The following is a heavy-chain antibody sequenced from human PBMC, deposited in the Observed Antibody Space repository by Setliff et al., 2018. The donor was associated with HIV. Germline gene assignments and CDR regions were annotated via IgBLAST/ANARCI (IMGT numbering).Heavy chain of an antibody. CDR3: ARGLKSGYFWSFDS. CDR2: FVTAGDT. D-gene: IGHD5-12*01. Sequence: LRLSCAASGFIFANYDMHWVRQVTGKGLEWVSGFVTAGDTYYADSVKGRFIISRDNARRSLFLQMNSLRAEDSAAYYCARGLKSGYFWSFDSWGQGTLVTVSS. J-gene: IGHJ4*02. CDR1: GFIFANYD. V-gene: IGHV3-13*01.